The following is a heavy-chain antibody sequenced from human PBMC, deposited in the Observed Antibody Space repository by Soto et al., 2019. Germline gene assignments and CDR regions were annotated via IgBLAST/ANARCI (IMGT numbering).Heavy chain of an antibody. CDR2: IKGDGTNT. V-gene: IGHV3-74*01. D-gene: IGHD5-12*01. CDR1: GFTISSYW. CDR3: ARGLSGYYGFDY. Sequence: EVQLVESGGGLVQFGGSLRLSCAASGFTISSYWMHWVRQVPGKGLVWVSRIKGDGTNTGYADSVKGRFTISRDNVKNTLYLQMNSLRAEDTAVYYCARGLSGYYGFDYWGRGTLVTVSS. J-gene: IGHJ4*02.